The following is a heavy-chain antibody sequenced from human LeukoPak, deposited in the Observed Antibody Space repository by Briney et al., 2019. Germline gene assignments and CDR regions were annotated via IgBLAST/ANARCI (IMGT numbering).Heavy chain of an antibody. CDR1: GYTFTGYY. CDR2: INPNSGGT. V-gene: IGHV1-2*02. Sequence: ASVKVSCKASGYTFTGYYMHWVRQAPGQGLEWMGWINPNSGGTNYAQKFQGRVTMTRDTSISTAYMELSRLRSDDTAVHYCARDFLSGVATMGSWGQGTLVTVSS. CDR3: ARDFLSGVATMGS. D-gene: IGHD5-12*01. J-gene: IGHJ4*02.